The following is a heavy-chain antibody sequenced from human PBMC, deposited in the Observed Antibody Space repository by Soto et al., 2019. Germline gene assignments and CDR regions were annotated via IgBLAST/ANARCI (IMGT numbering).Heavy chain of an antibody. CDR1: GFTFSDYY. D-gene: IGHD4-17*01. V-gene: IGHV3-11*01. J-gene: IGHJ6*02. CDR2: ISSSGSTI. CDR3: VRSGGYFDYGGNSPGSGMDV. Sequence: GGSLRLSCAASGFTFSDYYMSWIRQAPGKGLEWVSYISSSGSTIYYADSVKGRFTISRDNAKNSLYLQMNSLRAEDTAVYYCVRSGGYFDYGGNSPGSGMDVWGQGTTVTVSS.